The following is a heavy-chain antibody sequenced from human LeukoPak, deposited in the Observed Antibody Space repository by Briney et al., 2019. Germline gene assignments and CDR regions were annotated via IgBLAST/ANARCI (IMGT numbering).Heavy chain of an antibody. D-gene: IGHD3-10*01. V-gene: IGHV4-34*01. CDR2: INHSGST. Sequence: SETLSLTCAVYGESFSGYYWSWIRQPPGKGLEWIGEINHSGSTNYNPSLKSRVTISVDTSKNQFSLKLSSVTAADTAVYYCARLDTMRSGSYNYYYYMDVWGKGTTVTISS. CDR1: GESFSGYY. J-gene: IGHJ6*03. CDR3: ARLDTMRSGSYNYYYYMDV.